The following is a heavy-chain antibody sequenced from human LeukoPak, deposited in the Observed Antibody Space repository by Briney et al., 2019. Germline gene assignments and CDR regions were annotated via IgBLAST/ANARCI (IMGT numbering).Heavy chain of an antibody. Sequence: ASVKVSCKASGYTFTGYYMHWVRQAPGQGLEWMGWINPNSGGTNYAQKFQGWVTMTRDTSISTAYMELSRLRSDDTAVYYCATTVRGGKGYSDYDPFDYWGQGTLVTVSS. D-gene: IGHD5-12*01. CDR3: ATTVRGGKGYSDYDPFDY. V-gene: IGHV1-2*04. CDR1: GYTFTGYY. J-gene: IGHJ4*02. CDR2: INPNSGGT.